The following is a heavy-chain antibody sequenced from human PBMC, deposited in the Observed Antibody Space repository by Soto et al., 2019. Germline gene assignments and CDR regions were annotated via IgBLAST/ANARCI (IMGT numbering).Heavy chain of an antibody. D-gene: IGHD5-12*01. CDR1: GFTFSSYV. CDR3: ATGTGGYGPLDY. V-gene: IGHV3-33*01. CDR2: IWYDGSYK. Sequence: QVQLVESGGGVVQPGRSLRLSCAASGFTFSSYVMHWVRQAPGKGLEWVAIIWYDGSYKYYADSVKGRFTISRDNSKNTMYLQMNSLRAEDTAVYYCATGTGGYGPLDYWGQGTLVTVSS. J-gene: IGHJ4*02.